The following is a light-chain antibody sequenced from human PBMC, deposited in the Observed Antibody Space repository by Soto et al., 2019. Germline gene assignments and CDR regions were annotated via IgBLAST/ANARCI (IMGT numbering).Light chain of an antibody. V-gene: IGKV3-11*01. CDR1: QSVSSY. CDR3: QQRLNWPLT. Sequence: IVLRHSPATLSLSPCERATLSCGASQSVSSYLAWYQQKPGQAPRLLIYDASNRATGIPARFSGSGSGTDFTLTISSLEPEDFAVYYCQQRLNWPLTFGGGTKVDIK. J-gene: IGKJ4*01. CDR2: DAS.